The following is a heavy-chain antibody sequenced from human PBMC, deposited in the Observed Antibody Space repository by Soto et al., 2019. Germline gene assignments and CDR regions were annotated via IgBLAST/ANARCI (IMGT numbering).Heavy chain of an antibody. CDR3: ARDRVYYDSSGYSPNWYFDL. J-gene: IGHJ2*01. CDR2: IYSGGST. V-gene: IGHV3-53*02. D-gene: IGHD3-22*01. CDR1: GFTFSSNY. Sequence: EVQLVETGGGLIQPGGTLRLSCAASGFTFSSNYMSLVRQAPGKGLEWVSVIYSGGSTYYADSVKGRFTISRDNSKNTLYLQMNTLRAEDTAVYYCARDRVYYDSSGYSPNWYFDLWGRGTLVTLSS.